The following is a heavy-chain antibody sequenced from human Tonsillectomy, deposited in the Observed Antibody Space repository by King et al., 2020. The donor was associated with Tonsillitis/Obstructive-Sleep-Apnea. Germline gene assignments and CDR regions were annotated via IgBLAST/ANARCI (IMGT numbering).Heavy chain of an antibody. Sequence: VQLVESGGGLVQPGGSLRLSCAASGFTFSSYEMHWVRQAPGKGLEWVSYIGSSGSTIYYADSVKGRFTISRDNAKNSLYLQMNSLRAEDTAVYYCARGDSSGYSGNYGGQGTLVTVSS. V-gene: IGHV3-48*03. CDR3: ARGDSSGYSGNY. CDR1: GFTFSSYE. D-gene: IGHD3-22*01. CDR2: IGSSGSTI. J-gene: IGHJ4*02.